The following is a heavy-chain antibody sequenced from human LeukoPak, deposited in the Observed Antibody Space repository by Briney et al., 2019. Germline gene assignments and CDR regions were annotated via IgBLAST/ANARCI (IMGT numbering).Heavy chain of an antibody. D-gene: IGHD5-12*01. J-gene: IGHJ4*02. CDR1: GYSISSGYY. V-gene: IGHV4-38-2*02. CDR2: IYHSGST. Sequence: SETLSLTCTVSGYSISSGYYWGWIRQPPGKGPEWIGSIYHSGSTYYNPSLKSRVTISVDTSKNQFSLKLSSVTAADTAVYYCASPLVVATIHWGQGTLVTVSS. CDR3: ASPLVVATIH.